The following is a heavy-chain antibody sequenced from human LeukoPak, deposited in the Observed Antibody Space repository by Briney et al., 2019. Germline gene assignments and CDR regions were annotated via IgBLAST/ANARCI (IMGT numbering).Heavy chain of an antibody. CDR1: GYSISSGYY. Sequence: PSETLSLTCTVSGYSISSGYYWGWIRQPPGKGLEWIGSIYHSGSTYYNPSLKSRVTISVDTSKNQFSLKLGSVTAADTAVYYCARLSSGDGVPLDYWGQGTLVTVSS. CDR3: ARLSSGDGVPLDY. V-gene: IGHV4-38-2*02. J-gene: IGHJ4*02. CDR2: IYHSGST. D-gene: IGHD6-19*01.